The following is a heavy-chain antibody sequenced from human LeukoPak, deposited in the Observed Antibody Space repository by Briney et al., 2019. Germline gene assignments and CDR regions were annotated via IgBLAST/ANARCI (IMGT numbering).Heavy chain of an antibody. CDR2: IKQDGSEK. Sequence: GGSLRLSCAASGFTFSSYWMSWVRQAPGKGLEWVANIKQDGSEKYYVDSVKGRFTISRDNAKNSLYLQMNSLRAEDTAVYYCAREGSDFWSGYLNWFDPWGQGTLVSVSS. V-gene: IGHV3-7*01. CDR1: GFTFSSYW. J-gene: IGHJ5*02. D-gene: IGHD3-3*01. CDR3: AREGSDFWSGYLNWFDP.